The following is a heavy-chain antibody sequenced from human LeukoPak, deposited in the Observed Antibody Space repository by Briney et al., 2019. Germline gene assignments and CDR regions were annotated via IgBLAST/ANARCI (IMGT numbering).Heavy chain of an antibody. CDR1: GGSISSSNW. J-gene: IGHJ6*02. CDR3: ARGRRDGEQPSSDGMDV. V-gene: IGHV4-4*02. CDR2: IYHSGST. D-gene: IGHD5-24*01. Sequence: KSSETLSLTCAVSGGSISSSNWWSWVRQPPGKGLEWIGEIYHSGSTNYNPSLKSRVTISVDKSKNQFSLKLSSVTAADTAVYYCARGRRDGEQPSSDGMDVWGQGTTVTVSS.